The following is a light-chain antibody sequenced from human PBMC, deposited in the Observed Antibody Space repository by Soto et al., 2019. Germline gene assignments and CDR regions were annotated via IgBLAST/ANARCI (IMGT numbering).Light chain of an antibody. CDR2: QHS. V-gene: IGLV3-1*01. CDR1: KLGDKY. J-gene: IGLJ2*01. CDR3: QAWDSSTEVV. Sequence: SYELTQPPSVSVSPGQTASITCSGDKLGDKYTCWYQQKPGQSPVLVIYQHSQRPSGIPERFSGSNSGNTATLPISGTQAMDQADYYCQAWDSSTEVVFGGGTKVTVL.